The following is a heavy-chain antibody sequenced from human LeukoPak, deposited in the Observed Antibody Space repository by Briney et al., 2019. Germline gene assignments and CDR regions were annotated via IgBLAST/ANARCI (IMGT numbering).Heavy chain of an antibody. D-gene: IGHD2-21*02. CDR3: ARGWYCGGDCYSAPYNYMDV. J-gene: IGHJ6*03. Sequence: ASVKVSCKASGGTFSSYAISWVRQAPGQGLEWMGGIIPIFGTANYAQKFRGRVTITADKSTSTAYMELSSLRSEDTAVYYCARGWYCGGDCYSAPYNYMDVWGKGTTVTVSS. CDR1: GGTFSSYA. V-gene: IGHV1-69*06. CDR2: IIPIFGTA.